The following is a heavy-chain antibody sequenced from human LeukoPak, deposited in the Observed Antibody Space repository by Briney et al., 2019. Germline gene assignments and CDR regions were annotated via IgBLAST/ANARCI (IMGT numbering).Heavy chain of an antibody. CDR3: ARRVTITSPFDY. CDR2: IYPDDSNT. J-gene: IGHJ4*02. CDR1: GYSFTTHW. V-gene: IGHV5-51*01. D-gene: IGHD4-17*01. Sequence: GESLKISCKGSGYSFTTHWIGWVRQMPGKGLEWMGIIYPDDSNTRYSPSFQGQVTLSADKSINTAYLQWSSLRASDTAMYYCARRVTITSPFDYWGQGTLVTVSS.